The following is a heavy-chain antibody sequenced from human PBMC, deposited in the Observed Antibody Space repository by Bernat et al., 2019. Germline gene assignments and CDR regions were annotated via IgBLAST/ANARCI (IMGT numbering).Heavy chain of an antibody. CDR3: ATTSVSLYWYFDL. CDR2: VSAYNGDT. Sequence: QGELVQSGTEMKKLGASVRVSCKAPGFIFTSNGFAWVRQAPGQGLEWMGRVSAYNGDTQYAQKFQGRVLMTTDSSTTTAYMELKNLRSDDTAVYFCATTSVSLYWYFDLWGRGTLVTGSS. J-gene: IGHJ2*01. V-gene: IGHV1-18*01. CDR1: GFIFTSNG.